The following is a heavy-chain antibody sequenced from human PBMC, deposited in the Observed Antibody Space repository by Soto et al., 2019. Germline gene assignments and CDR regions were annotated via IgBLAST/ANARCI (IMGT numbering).Heavy chain of an antibody. CDR3: ASDRSLGSNWYYYLES. CDR1: GFTFSTYA. CDR2: ISSSSSAI. D-gene: IGHD3-16*01. V-gene: IGHV3-48*02. J-gene: IGHJ4*02. Sequence: GGSLRLSCAASGFTFSTYAMNWVRQFLGRGLEWVSYISSSSSAIDYADSVKGRFTVSRDNAKNSLYLQMNSLRDEDTAVYYCASDRSLGSNWYYYLESWGQGTLVTVSS.